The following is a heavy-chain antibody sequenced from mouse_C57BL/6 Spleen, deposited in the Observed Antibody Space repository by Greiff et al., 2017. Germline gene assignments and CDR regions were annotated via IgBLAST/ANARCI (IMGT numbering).Heavy chain of an antibody. D-gene: IGHD2-2*01. CDR3: ARAMATTGYYAMDY. Sequence: QVQLQQPGAELVMPGASVKLSCKASGYTFTSYWMHWVKQRPGQGLEWIGEIDPSDSYTNYNQKFKGKSTLTVDKSSSTAYMQLSSLTSEDSAVYYCARAMATTGYYAMDYWGQGTSVTVSS. CDR2: IDPSDSYT. V-gene: IGHV1-69*01. CDR1: GYTFTSYW. J-gene: IGHJ4*01.